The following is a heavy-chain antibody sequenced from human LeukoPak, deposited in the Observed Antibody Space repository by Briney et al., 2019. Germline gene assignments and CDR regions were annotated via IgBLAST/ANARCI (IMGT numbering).Heavy chain of an antibody. CDR1: GGSISSGSYY. Sequence: SETLSLTCTVSGGSISSGSYYWSWIRQPAGKGLEWIGRIYTSGSTNYNTSLKSRVTISVDTSKNQFSLKLRSVMAADTAVYYCARAYCVGDCTVLHIYFDNWGQGTLVTVSS. D-gene: IGHD2-21*02. CDR2: IYTSGST. J-gene: IGHJ4*02. V-gene: IGHV4-61*02. CDR3: ARAYCVGDCTVLHIYFDN.